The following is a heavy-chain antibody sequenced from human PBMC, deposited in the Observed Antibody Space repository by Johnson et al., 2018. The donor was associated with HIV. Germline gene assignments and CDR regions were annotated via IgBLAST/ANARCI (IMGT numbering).Heavy chain of an antibody. J-gene: IGHJ3*02. D-gene: IGHD3-10*01. CDR1: GFTFSTNW. V-gene: IGHV3-74*03. CDR3: ARDRLWFGESHAFDI. CDR2: INSDGSST. Sequence: VQLVESGGDLVQPGGSLRLSCVGSGFTFSTNWMHWVRQAPGKGLVWVSRINSDGSSTSYADSVKGRFTISRDNAKNTLYLQMNILTAEDTAVYYCARDRLWFGESHAFDIWGQGTMVTVSS.